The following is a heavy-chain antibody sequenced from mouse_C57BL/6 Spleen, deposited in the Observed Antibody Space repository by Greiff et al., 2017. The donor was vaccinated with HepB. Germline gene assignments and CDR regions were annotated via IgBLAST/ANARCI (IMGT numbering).Heavy chain of an antibody. Sequence: QVQLQQPGAELVRPGSSVKLSCKASGFTFTSYWMHWVKQSPIQGLEWIGNIDPSDSETHYYQKFTNMATLTVDQSSNTAYMQLSSLTSEDSTVYYCARPYYGSLYSMDYWGQGTSVTVSS. V-gene: IGHV1-52*01. J-gene: IGHJ4*01. D-gene: IGHD1-1*01. CDR1: GFTFTSYW. CDR2: IDPSDSET. CDR3: ARPYYGSLYSMDY.